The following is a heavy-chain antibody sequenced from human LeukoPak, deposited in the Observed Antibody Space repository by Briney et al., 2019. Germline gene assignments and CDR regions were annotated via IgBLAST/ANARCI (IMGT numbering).Heavy chain of an antibody. CDR3: ARFPATTVTTYFDY. J-gene: IGHJ4*02. D-gene: IGHD4-17*01. CDR2: ISSSSSTI. CDR1: GFTFSSYS. V-gene: IGHV3-48*01. Sequence: GGSLRLSCAASGFTFSSYSMTWVRQAPGKGLEWVSYISSSSSTIYYADSVKGRFTISRDNAKNSLYLQMNSLRAEDTAVYYCARFPATTVTTYFDYWGQGTLVTVSS.